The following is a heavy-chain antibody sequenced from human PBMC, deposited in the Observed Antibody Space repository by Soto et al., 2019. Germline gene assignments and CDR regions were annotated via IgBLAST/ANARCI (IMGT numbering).Heavy chain of an antibody. J-gene: IGHJ3*02. V-gene: IGHV3-33*01. CDR1: GFTFSSYG. CDR2: IWYDGSNK. Sequence: QVQLVESGGGVVQPGRSLRLSCAASGFTFSSYGMHWARQGPGKGLEWVAVIWYDGSNKVYADSVKGRFTISKDNSKNTLYLQMNSLRAEDTAVYYCARDLSGDYGALDTWGQGKMVTVSS. CDR3: ARDLSGDYGALDT. D-gene: IGHD4-17*01.